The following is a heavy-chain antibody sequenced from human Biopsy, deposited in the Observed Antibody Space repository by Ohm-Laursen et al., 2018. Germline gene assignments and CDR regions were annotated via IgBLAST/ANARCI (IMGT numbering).Heavy chain of an antibody. J-gene: IGHJ4*02. Sequence: SETLSLTCTVTDGSISNIINYWGWIRQPLGKGLEWLGSIYHTGITEYNPSLKSRVPISVDTPNNQFSLKFSSLTAADTAVYYCARHSFGSGRDFWGQGTLVTVSS. CDR2: IYHTGIT. CDR1: DGSISNIINY. CDR3: ARHSFGSGRDF. V-gene: IGHV4-39*01. D-gene: IGHD3-10*01.